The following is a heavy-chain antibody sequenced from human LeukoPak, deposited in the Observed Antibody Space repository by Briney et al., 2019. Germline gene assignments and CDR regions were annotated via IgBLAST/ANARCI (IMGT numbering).Heavy chain of an antibody. Sequence: GDSLKISCKGSGYTFTSNWIGWVRQMPGKGLEWMGIIYPGDSATRYSPSFQGQATMSANKSISTAYLQWSSLKASDTAMYYCARNPSGYHFDYWGQGTLVTVSS. CDR1: GYTFTSNW. V-gene: IGHV5-51*01. D-gene: IGHD6-13*01. CDR3: ARNPSGYHFDY. CDR2: IYPGDSAT. J-gene: IGHJ4*02.